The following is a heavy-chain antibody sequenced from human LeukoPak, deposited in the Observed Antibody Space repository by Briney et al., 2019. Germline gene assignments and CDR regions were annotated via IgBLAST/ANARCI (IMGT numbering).Heavy chain of an antibody. J-gene: IGHJ5*02. CDR2: LSYDGSDR. V-gene: IGHV3-30*01. CDR1: GFTLTDYG. Sequence: PGRSLRLSCAASGFTLTDYGIHWVRQAPGKGLEWVAVLSYDGSDRYYADSVNGRFTISRDISNDTVSLQMNSLRVEDTAVYFCARDRINMMVLVHDSGLDLWGQGTLVTVSS. CDR3: ARDRINMMVLVHDSGLDL. D-gene: IGHD3-22*01.